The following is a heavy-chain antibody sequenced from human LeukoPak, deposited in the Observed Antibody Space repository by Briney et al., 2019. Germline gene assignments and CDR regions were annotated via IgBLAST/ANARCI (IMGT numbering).Heavy chain of an antibody. CDR2: ISSSGTTI. J-gene: IGHJ4*02. CDR3: ARVAQLWFCNDY. V-gene: IGHV3-11*04. CDR1: GFTFSDYY. D-gene: IGHD5-18*01. Sequence: PGGSLRLSCAASGFTFSDYYMTWIRQAPGKGLEWASYISSSGTTIYYADSVKGRFTISRDNAKNSPYLQMNSLRAEDTAVYYCARVAQLWFCNDYWGQGTLVTVSS.